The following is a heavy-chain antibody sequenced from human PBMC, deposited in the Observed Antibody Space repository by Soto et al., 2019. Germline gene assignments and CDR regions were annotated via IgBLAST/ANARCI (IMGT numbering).Heavy chain of an antibody. D-gene: IGHD1-26*01. CDR3: AREDMSGTYYFDY. CDR2: MSYSGIT. V-gene: IGHV4-61*01. J-gene: IGHJ4*02. Sequence: SETLSLTCTVSGAPVSSETHFWTWSRQPPGKGLEWIGYMSYSGITNSNPALKSRVTLSVDRSRNQFSLSLNSVTAADTAVYYCAREDMSGTYYFDYWGTGIQVT. CDR1: GAPVSSETHF.